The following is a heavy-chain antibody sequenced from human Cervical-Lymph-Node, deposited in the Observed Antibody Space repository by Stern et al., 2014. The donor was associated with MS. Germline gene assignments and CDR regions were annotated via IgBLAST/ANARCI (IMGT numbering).Heavy chain of an antibody. CDR2: IGYSGFTI. D-gene: IGHD3-3*01. V-gene: IGHV3-11*01. CDR3: ARVNFGEVITDDAFDI. J-gene: IGHJ3*02. Sequence: MQLVESGGGLVKPGGSLRLSCAASGFTFSAYYMTWIRQAPGKGLEWVSYIGYSGFTIYYADSVKGRFTLSRDNAKNSLYLQMNSLRAEDTAVYFCARVNFGEVITDDAFDIWGQGTMVTVSS. CDR1: GFTFSAYY.